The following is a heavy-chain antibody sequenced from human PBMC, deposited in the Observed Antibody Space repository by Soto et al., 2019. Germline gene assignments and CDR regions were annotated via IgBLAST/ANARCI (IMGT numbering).Heavy chain of an antibody. CDR1: GFTFSSYA. D-gene: IGHD3-22*01. Sequence: GGSLRLSCAASGFTFSSYAMSWVRQAPGKGLEWVSAISGSGGSTYYADSVKGRFTISKDNSKNTLYLQMNSLRAEDTAVYYCAKAKPHYYDSSEIDYWGQGTLVTVSS. CDR3: AKAKPHYYDSSEIDY. CDR2: ISGSGGST. J-gene: IGHJ4*02. V-gene: IGHV3-23*01.